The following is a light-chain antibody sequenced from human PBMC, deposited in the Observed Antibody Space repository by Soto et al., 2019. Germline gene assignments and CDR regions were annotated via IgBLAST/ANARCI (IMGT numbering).Light chain of an antibody. CDR1: QSISSY. CDR3: QQRSTWPFT. CDR2: DAS. J-gene: IGKJ3*01. V-gene: IGKV3-11*01. Sequence: EIVLTQSPATLSLSPGERATLSCRASQSISSYLAWYQQKPDQAPRLLIYDASNRATGIPARFSGSGSGTAFTLHISRLAPEDFAVYYCQQRSTWPFTFGPGTKVDIK.